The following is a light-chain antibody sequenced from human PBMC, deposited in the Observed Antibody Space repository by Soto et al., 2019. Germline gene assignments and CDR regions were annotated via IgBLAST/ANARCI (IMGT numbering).Light chain of an antibody. CDR3: QSRT. V-gene: IGKV3-20*01. CDR2: GAS. Sequence: EIVLTQSPDTLSLSPGERATLSCRASQSVGSGFLAWYQQKPGQAPRLLIYGASSRATGIPDRFSGSGSGTDFTLTISRLEPEDFAMYYCQSRTFGQGTKLEIK. J-gene: IGKJ2*01. CDR1: QSVGSGF.